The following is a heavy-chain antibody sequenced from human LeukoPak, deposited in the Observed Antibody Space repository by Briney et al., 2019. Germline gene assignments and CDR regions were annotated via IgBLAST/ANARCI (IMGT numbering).Heavy chain of an antibody. V-gene: IGHV4-59*01. CDR1: GGSISSYY. CDR3: ARDPSGSFFNWFDP. CDR2: IYHTGGT. J-gene: IGHJ5*02. Sequence: SETLSLTCTVSGGSISSYYWSWIRQPPGKGLEWIGYIYHTGGTNYNPSLKSRVTISVDTSKNQFSLKVRSVTAADTAVYYCARDPSGSFFNWFDPWGQGTLVTVSS. D-gene: IGHD1-26*01.